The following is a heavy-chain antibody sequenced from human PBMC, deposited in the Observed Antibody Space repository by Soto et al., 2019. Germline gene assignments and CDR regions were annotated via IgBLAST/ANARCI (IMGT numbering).Heavy chain of an antibody. V-gene: IGHV4-61*01. J-gene: IGHJ3*02. Sequence: SETLSLTCTVSGGSVSSGSYYWSWIRQPPGKGLEWIGYIYYSGSTNYNPSLKSRVTISVDTSKNQFSLKLSSVTAADTAVYYCARDRAVVTAKTSFAFDIWGQGTMVTVSS. D-gene: IGHD2-21*02. CDR3: ARDRAVVTAKTSFAFDI. CDR2: IYYSGST. CDR1: GGSVSSGSYY.